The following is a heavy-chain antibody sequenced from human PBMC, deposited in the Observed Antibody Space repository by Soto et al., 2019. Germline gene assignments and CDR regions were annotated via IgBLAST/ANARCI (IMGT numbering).Heavy chain of an antibody. CDR1: GGSISSYY. J-gene: IGHJ6*03. CDR2: IYYSGST. D-gene: IGHD3-3*01. CDR3: ARLKRITIFGVVMNYYYYYMDV. V-gene: IGHV4-59*08. Sequence: SETLSLTCTVSGGSISSYYWSWIRQPPGKGLEWIGYIYYSGSTNYNPSLKSRVTISVDTSKNQFSLKLSSVTAADTAVYYCARLKRITIFGVVMNYYYYYMDVWGKGNTVTVSS.